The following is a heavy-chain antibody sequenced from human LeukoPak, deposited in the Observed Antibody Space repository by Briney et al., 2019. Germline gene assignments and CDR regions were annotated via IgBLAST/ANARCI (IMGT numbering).Heavy chain of an antibody. D-gene: IGHD3-10*01. CDR1: GYSISSGYY. CDR3: ARQGYYYGSGSSDS. CDR2: IYHSGTT. Sequence: PETLSLTCTVSGYSISSGYYWGWIRQPPGKGLGGFGSIYHSGTTYYNPSLKGRVTISIDTPKNQFSLKLTPLTAADPAVFYCARQGYYYGSGSSDSWGQGTLVTVSS. J-gene: IGHJ4*02. V-gene: IGHV4-38-2*02.